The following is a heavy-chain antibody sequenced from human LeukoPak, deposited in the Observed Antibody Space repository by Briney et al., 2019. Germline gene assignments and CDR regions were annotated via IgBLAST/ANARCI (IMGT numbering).Heavy chain of an antibody. CDR2: IYYSGST. V-gene: IGHV4-59*01. CDR1: GGSISTYY. D-gene: IGHD3-10*01. CDR3: ARSEGMYNWFDP. Sequence: SSETLSLTCNISGGSISTYYWSWIRQPPGKALEWIGYIYYSGSTNYNPSLNSRVTISVDTSKNQFSLTLSSVTAADTAVYYCARSEGMYNWFDPWGQGTLVTVSS. J-gene: IGHJ5*02.